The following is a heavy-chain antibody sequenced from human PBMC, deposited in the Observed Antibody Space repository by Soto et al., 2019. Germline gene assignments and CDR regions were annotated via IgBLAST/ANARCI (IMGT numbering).Heavy chain of an antibody. CDR3: ARDAYGDCDY. V-gene: IGHV1-18*01. CDR2: ISPYNGNT. J-gene: IGHJ4*02. D-gene: IGHD4-17*01. CDR1: GYTFISYT. Sequence: ASVKVSCKASGYTFISYTISWVRQAPGQGLEWMGWISPYNGNTKYAQNFQGRVTMTTDSSTSTAYMELSSLRSDDTAVYYCARDAYGDCDYWGQGTLVTSPQ.